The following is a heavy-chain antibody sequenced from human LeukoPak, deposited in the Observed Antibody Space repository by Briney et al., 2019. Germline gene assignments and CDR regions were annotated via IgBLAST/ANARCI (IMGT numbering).Heavy chain of an antibody. V-gene: IGHV1-24*01. CDR3: ATDGIRFLEWSFDY. D-gene: IGHD3-3*01. Sequence: GASVKVSCKVSGYTLTELSMHWVRQAPGKGLEWMGGFDPEDGETIYAQKFQGRVTMTEDTSTDTAYMELSSLRCEDTAVYYCATDGIRFLEWSFDYWGQGTLVTVSS. CDR2: FDPEDGET. J-gene: IGHJ4*02. CDR1: GYTLTELS.